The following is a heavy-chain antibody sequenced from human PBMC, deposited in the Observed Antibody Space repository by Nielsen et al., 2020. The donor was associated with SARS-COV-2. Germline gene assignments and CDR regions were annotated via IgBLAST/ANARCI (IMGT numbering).Heavy chain of an antibody. Sequence: SLKISCAASGFTFDDYAMHWVRQAPGKGLEWVLGISWNSGSIGYADSVKGRFTISRDNAKNSLYLQMNSLRAEDTALYYCAKDMGITIFGVVIGGMDVWGQGTTVTVSS. CDR2: ISWNSGSI. V-gene: IGHV3-9*01. D-gene: IGHD3-3*01. CDR3: AKDMGITIFGVVIGGMDV. J-gene: IGHJ6*02. CDR1: GFTFDDYA.